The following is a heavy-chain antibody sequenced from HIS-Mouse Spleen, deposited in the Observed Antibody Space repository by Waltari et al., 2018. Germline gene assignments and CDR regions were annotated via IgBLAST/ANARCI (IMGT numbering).Heavy chain of an antibody. Sequence: EVQLLESGGGLVQPGGSLRLSCAASGFTFSSYAMSWVRQAPGKGLEWVSAISGSGGSTYYAYSVKGRFTISRANSKNTLYLQMNSLRAEDTAVYYCAKDLDSSSWYDYWGQGTLVTVSS. CDR3: AKDLDSSSWYDY. CDR1: GFTFSSYA. J-gene: IGHJ4*02. V-gene: IGHV3-23*01. D-gene: IGHD6-13*01. CDR2: ISGSGGST.